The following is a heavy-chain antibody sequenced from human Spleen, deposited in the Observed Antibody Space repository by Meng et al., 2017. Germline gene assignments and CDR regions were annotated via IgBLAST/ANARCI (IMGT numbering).Heavy chain of an antibody. Sequence: VQLVESGGGVVQPGRSLRLSCAASGFIFSNYGMHWVRQAPGKGLEWVSTISSTGAATYYADSVRGRLTISRDNSENTLYLQMNGLRAEDTAVYYCVPRTTYFDSWGLGTLVTVSS. J-gene: IGHJ4*02. CDR1: GFIFSNYG. CDR2: ISSTGAAT. V-gene: IGHV3-23*04. CDR3: VPRTTYFDS. D-gene: IGHD4-11*01.